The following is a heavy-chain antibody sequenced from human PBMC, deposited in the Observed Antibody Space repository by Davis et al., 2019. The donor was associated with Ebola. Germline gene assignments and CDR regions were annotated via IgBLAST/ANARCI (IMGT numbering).Heavy chain of an antibody. Sequence: GESLKISCAASGFTFSSYAMHWVRQAPGKGLEWVAVILYDGSNKYYADSVRGRFTISRDNSKNTLYLQMNSLRVADTAVYYCARDRAPGGNDDFWSGYSPRSWGQGTLVIVSS. V-gene: IGHV3-30-3*01. D-gene: IGHD3-3*01. CDR3: ARDRAPGGNDDFWSGYSPRS. J-gene: IGHJ5*02. CDR1: GFTFSSYA. CDR2: ILYDGSNK.